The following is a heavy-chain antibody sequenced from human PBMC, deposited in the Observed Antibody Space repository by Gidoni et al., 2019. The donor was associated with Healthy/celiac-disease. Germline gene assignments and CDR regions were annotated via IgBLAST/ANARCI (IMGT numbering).Heavy chain of an antibody. CDR2: IKQDGSEK. D-gene: IGHD5-12*01. J-gene: IGHJ4*02. V-gene: IGHV3-7*01. CDR3: ATGGRWLQFSCFDY. CDR1: GFTFSSYW. Sequence: EVQLVESGGGLVQPGGSLRLSCAASGFTFSSYWMSWVRQAPGKGLEWVANIKQDGSEKYYVDSVKGRFTISRDNAKNSLYLQMNSLRAEDTAVYYCATGGRWLQFSCFDYWGQGTLVTVSS.